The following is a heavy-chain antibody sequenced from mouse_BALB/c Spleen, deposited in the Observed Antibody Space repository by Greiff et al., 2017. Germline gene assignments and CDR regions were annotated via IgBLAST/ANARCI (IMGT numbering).Heavy chain of an antibody. Sequence: VQLQQSGTVLARPGASVKMSCKASGYTFTSYWMHWVKQRPGQGLEWIGAIYPGNSDTSYNQKFKGKAKLTAVTSTSTAYMELSSLTNEDSAVYYCTRDNGSSYEGFAYWGQGTLVTVSA. V-gene: IGHV1-5*01. CDR2: IYPGNSDT. D-gene: IGHD1-1*01. CDR1: GYTFTSYW. CDR3: TRDNGSSYEGFAY. J-gene: IGHJ3*01.